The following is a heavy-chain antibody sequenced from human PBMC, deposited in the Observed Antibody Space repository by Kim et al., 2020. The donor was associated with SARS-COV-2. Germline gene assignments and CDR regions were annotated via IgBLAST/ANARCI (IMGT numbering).Heavy chain of an antibody. CDR2: VYNTGST. CDR3: ARHRSASSLFDY. Sequence: SETLSLTCTVSGGSISTNNFYWGWIRQPPGKGLEYIGSVYNTGSTYYNPSLKHRVTLSVDTSKNQFSLKLNSVTAADTSVYYCARHRSASSLFDYWDQGILVTVSS. CDR1: GGSISTNNFY. V-gene: IGHV4-39*01. D-gene: IGHD1-26*01. J-gene: IGHJ4*02.